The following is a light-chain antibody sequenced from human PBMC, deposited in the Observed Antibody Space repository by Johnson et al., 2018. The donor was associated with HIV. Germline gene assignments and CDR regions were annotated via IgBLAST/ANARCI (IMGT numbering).Light chain of an antibody. J-gene: IGLJ1*01. CDR1: SSNIGNNY. Sequence: QSVLTQPPSVSAAPGQKVTISCSGSSSNIGNNYVSWYQQLPGTAPKLLIYDNNKRPSGIPDRFSGSKSGTSATLGITGLQTGDEADYYCGTWECSRRAGGYVFGTGTKVTVL. V-gene: IGLV1-51*01. CDR2: DNN. CDR3: GTWECSRRAGGYV.